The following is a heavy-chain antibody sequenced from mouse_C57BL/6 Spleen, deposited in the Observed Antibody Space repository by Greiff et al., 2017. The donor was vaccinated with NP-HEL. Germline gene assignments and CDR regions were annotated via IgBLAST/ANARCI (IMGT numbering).Heavy chain of an antibody. V-gene: IGHV1-52*01. Sequence: VQLQLPGAELVRPGSSVKLSCKASGYTFTSYWLHWVKQRPVQGLEWIGNIDPSDSETHYNQKFKDKATLTVDKSSSTAYMQLSSLTSEDSAVYYCARMGYSNYYFDYWGQGTTLTVSS. J-gene: IGHJ2*01. CDR1: GYTFTSYW. D-gene: IGHD2-5*01. CDR2: IDPSDSET. CDR3: ARMGYSNYYFDY.